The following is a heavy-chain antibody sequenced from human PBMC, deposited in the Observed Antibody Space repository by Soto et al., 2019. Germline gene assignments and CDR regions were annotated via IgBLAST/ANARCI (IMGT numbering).Heavy chain of an antibody. J-gene: IGHJ3*02. Sequence: SETLSLTCVVSGGSISRSNWWSWVRQPPGKGLEWIGEIYHSGSTNYNPSLKSRVTISVDKSKNQFSLKLSSVTAADTAVYYCARDWGGYYDSSGYCIDAFDIWGQGTMVTVSS. CDR3: ARDWGGYYDSSGYCIDAFDI. D-gene: IGHD3-22*01. CDR2: IYHSGST. V-gene: IGHV4-4*02. CDR1: GGSISRSNW.